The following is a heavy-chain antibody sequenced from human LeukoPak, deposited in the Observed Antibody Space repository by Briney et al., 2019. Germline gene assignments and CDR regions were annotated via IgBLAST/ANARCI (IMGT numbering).Heavy chain of an antibody. V-gene: IGHV3-23*01. D-gene: IGHD2-2*01. CDR3: AKDPDIVVVPAAIWFDP. CDR1: GFTFSSYA. Sequence: GGSLRLSCAASGFTFSSYAMSWVRQAPGKGLEWVSAISGSGGSTYYADSVKGRLTISRDNSKNTLYLQMNSLRAEDTAVYYCAKDPDIVVVPAAIWFDPWGQGPLVTVSS. J-gene: IGHJ5*02. CDR2: ISGSGGST.